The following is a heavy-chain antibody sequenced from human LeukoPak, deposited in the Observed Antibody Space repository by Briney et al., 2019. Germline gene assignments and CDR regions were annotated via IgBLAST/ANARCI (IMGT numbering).Heavy chain of an antibody. V-gene: IGHV3-74*01. D-gene: IGHD5-12*01. CDR1: GFTFSNFW. CDR3: ARGTGYAVFDI. Sequence: GGSLRLSCAASGFTFSNFWMHWVRQAPGKGLVWVSRISSDGTTTTYADSVKGRFTISRDNARNTLYLQMNSLRAEDTAVYYCARGTGYAVFDIWGQGTMVTVSS. CDR2: ISSDGTTT. J-gene: IGHJ3*02.